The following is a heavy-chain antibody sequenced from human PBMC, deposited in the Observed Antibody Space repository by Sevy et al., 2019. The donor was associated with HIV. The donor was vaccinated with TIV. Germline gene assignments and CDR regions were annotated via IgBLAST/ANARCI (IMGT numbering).Heavy chain of an antibody. D-gene: IGHD6-19*01. CDR2: IYTSGST. CDR3: AREWPGAVAALHFDY. CDR1: GGSISSGSYY. J-gene: IGHJ4*02. V-gene: IGHV4-61*02. Sequence: SETLSLTCTVSGGSISSGSYYWSWIRQPAGKGLEWIGRIYTSGSTNYNPSLKSRVTISVDTSKNQFSLKLSSVTAAATAVYYCAREWPGAVAALHFDYWGQGTLVTVSS.